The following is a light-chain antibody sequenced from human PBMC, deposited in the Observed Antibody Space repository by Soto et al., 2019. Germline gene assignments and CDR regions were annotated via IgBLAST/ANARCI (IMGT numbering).Light chain of an antibody. CDR2: RNN. CDR1: SSNIGSNY. CDR3: AAWDDSLRAYVV. Sequence: QSVLTQPPSASGTPGQRVTISCSGSSSNIGSNYVYWYQQFPGTAPKLLIYRNNQRSSGVPDRFSGSKSGTSASLAISGLRSEDEGDYYCAAWDDSLRAYVVFGGGTKLTVL. J-gene: IGLJ2*01. V-gene: IGLV1-47*01.